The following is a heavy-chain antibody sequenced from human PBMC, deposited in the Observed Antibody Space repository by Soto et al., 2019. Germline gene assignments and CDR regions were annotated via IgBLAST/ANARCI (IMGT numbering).Heavy chain of an antibody. CDR3: ARGDSDLAVSEAAY. CDR2: IYFSGIA. D-gene: IGHD2-15*01. V-gene: IGHV4-59*01. J-gene: IGHJ1*01. Sequence: QMQMQESGPRPVKPSETLSLTCTVSGASITDSYWSWIRQPPEKGLEWIGYIYFSGIANYNPSLKSRATISRDTSKNEFSLKLTSVTAADTAIYYCARGDSDLAVSEAAYWGQGTLVTVSS. CDR1: GASITDSY.